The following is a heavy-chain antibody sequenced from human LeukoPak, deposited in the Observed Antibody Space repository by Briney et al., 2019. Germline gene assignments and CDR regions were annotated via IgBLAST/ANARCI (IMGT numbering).Heavy chain of an antibody. CDR3: ASDLIY. CDR1: GVTVSSQY. Sequence: GGSPRLSCAASGVTVSSQYMNWVRRAPGKGLEWVSVIYGVDGTSYADSVKGRFTISRDNSKNTVYLQMNSLRAEDTAVYYCASDLIYWGQGTLVTVSS. V-gene: IGHV3-53*01. J-gene: IGHJ4*02. CDR2: IYGVDGT.